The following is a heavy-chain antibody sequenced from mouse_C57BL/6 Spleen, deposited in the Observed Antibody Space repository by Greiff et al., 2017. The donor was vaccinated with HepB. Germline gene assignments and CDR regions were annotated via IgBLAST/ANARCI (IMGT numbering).Heavy chain of an antibody. V-gene: IGHV1-80*01. CDR3: ARVVYYGSTYYFDY. CDR1: GYAFSSYW. Sequence: QVQLQQSGAELVKPGASVKISCKASGYAFSSYWMNWVKQRPGKGLEWIGQIYPGDGDTNYNGKFKGKATLTADKSSSTAYMQLSSLTSEDSAVYFCARVVYYGSTYYFDYWGQGTTLTVSS. D-gene: IGHD1-1*01. J-gene: IGHJ2*01. CDR2: IYPGDGDT.